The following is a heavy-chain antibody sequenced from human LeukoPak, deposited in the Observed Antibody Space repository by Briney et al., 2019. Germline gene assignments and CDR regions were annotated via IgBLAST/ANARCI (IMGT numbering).Heavy chain of an antibody. V-gene: IGHV3-23*01. D-gene: IGHD3-22*01. CDR1: GFTFSSYG. CDR2: ISGSGGST. J-gene: IGHJ3*02. Sequence: PGRSLRLSCAASGFTFSSYGMHWVRQAPGKGLEWVSDISGSGGSTYYADSVKGRFTVSRDNSKNTLYLQMNSLRAEDTAVYYCAKDRRGYYDTSGYYSAFDIWGQGTMVTVSS. CDR3: AKDRRGYYDTSGYYSAFDI.